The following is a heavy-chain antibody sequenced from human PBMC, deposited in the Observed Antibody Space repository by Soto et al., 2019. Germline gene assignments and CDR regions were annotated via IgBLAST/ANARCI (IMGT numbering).Heavy chain of an antibody. J-gene: IGHJ4*02. Sequence: RASVKVSCKASGYTFTGYRIHWVRQAPGQGLEWMGWINPNSGDTKQIEKFQGRVTMTRDTSISTAYMELSSLNSDDTAGYYCVSLVGSLWGQGTLVTVSS. CDR1: GYTFTGYR. V-gene: IGHV1-2*02. CDR3: VSLVGSL. D-gene: IGHD1-26*01. CDR2: INPNSGDT.